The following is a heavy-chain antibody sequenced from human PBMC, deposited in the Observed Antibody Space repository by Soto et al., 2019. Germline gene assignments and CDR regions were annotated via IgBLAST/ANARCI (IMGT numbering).Heavy chain of an antibody. CDR1: GFTFSTYA. Sequence: WGSLRLSCAASGFTFSTYAMICNRQAPGKGLELVSGISGSGGDTYYADSVMGRFTVSRDNSKNTIYLQMNSLRVEDTAVYYYAKDWVSGTIISYFHHCDRGGLGRVST. CDR3: AKDWVSGTIISYFHH. V-gene: IGHV3-23*01. CDR2: ISGSGGDT. J-gene: IGHJ4*02. D-gene: IGHD3-10*01.